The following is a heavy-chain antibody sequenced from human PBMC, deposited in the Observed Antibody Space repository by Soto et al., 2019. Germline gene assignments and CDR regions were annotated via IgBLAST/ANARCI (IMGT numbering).Heavy chain of an antibody. D-gene: IGHD2-8*02. J-gene: IGHJ6*03. CDR2: MNPNSRNT. CDR3: ARTLVVYAIPYYYYYMDV. Sequence: QVQLVQSGAEVKKPGASVKVSCKASGYTFTSYDINWVRQATGQGLEWMGWMNPNSRNTGYAQKFQGRVTMTRNTSISTAYMELSSLRSEDTAVYYCARTLVVYAIPYYYYYMDVWGKGTTVTVSS. CDR1: GYTFTSYD. V-gene: IGHV1-8*01.